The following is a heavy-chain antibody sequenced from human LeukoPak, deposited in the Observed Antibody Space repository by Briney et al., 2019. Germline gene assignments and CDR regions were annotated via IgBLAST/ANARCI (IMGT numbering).Heavy chain of an antibody. CDR1: GGSFSGYY. D-gene: IGHD6-19*01. Sequence: SETLSLTCAVYGGSFSGYYWSWIRQPPGKGLEWIGEINHSGSTNYNPSLKSRVTISVDTSKNQFSLKLSSVTAADTAVYYCARDKSGWYGANAFDIWGQGTMVTVSS. CDR2: INHSGST. J-gene: IGHJ3*02. CDR3: ARDKSGWYGANAFDI. V-gene: IGHV4-34*01.